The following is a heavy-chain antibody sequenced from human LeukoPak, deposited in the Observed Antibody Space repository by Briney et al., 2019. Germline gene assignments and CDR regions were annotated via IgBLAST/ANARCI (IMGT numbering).Heavy chain of an antibody. CDR2: INPNSGGT. Sequence: ASVKVSCKASGYTFTGYYMHWVRQAPGQGLEWMGWINPNSGGTNYAQKFQGRVTMTRDTSISTAFMELSRLRSDDTAVYYCARDAAAGYCGGDCYPNYWGQGTLVTVSS. D-gene: IGHD2-21*02. CDR1: GYTFTGYY. J-gene: IGHJ4*02. V-gene: IGHV1-2*02. CDR3: ARDAAAGYCGGDCYPNY.